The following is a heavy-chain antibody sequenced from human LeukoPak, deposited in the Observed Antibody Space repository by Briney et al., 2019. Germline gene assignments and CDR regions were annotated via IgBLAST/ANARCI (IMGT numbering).Heavy chain of an antibody. CDR3: ARDPRGLYDEGYFDY. V-gene: IGHV1-69*13. CDR2: IIPIFGTA. J-gene: IGHJ4*02. D-gene: IGHD5/OR15-5a*01. CDR1: GGTFSSYA. Sequence: ASVKVSCKASGGTFSSYAISWVRQAPGQGLEWMGGIIPIFGTANYAQKFQGRVTITADESTSTAYMELSSLRSEDTAVYYCARDPRGLYDEGYFDYWGQGTLVTVSS.